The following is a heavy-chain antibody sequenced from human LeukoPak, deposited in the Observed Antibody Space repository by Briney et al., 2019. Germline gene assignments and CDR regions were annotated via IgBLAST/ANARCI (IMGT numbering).Heavy chain of an antibody. CDR2: IYSGGST. J-gene: IGHJ6*03. Sequence: GGSLRPSCAASGFTVSSNYMSWVRQAPGKGLEWVSVIYSGGSTYYADSVKGRFTVSRDNSKNTLYLQMNSLRAEDTAVYYCARARWGSGYYYYYMDVWGKGTTVIVSS. CDR1: GFTVSSNY. D-gene: IGHD7-27*01. V-gene: IGHV3-53*01. CDR3: ARARWGSGYYYYYMDV.